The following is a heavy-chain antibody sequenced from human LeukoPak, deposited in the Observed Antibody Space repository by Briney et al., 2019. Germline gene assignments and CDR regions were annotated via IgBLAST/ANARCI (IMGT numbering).Heavy chain of an antibody. V-gene: IGHV3-66*02. CDR3: ARDPVAGEPGNGKPKDY. CDR2: IYSGGST. D-gene: IGHD1-14*01. CDR1: GFTVSSNY. Sequence: GGSLRLSCAASGFTVSSNYMSWVRQAPGKGLEWVSVIYSGGSTYYADSVKGRFTISRDNSKNTLYLQMNSLRAEDTAVYYCARDPVAGEPGNGKPKDYWGQGTLVTVSS. J-gene: IGHJ4*02.